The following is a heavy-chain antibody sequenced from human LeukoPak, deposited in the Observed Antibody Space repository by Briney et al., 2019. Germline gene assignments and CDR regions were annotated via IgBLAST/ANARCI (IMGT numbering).Heavy chain of an antibody. V-gene: IGHV4-59*01. Sequence: SETLSLTCTVSGGSISSYYWSWIRQPPGKGLEWIGYIYYSGSTNYNPSLKSRVTISVDTSKNQFSVKLSSVTAADTAVYYCARDPGMAAAGTPYDAYYYYGMDVWGKGTTVTVSS. CDR1: GGSISSYY. CDR2: IYYSGST. J-gene: IGHJ6*04. CDR3: ARDPGMAAAGTPYDAYYYYGMDV. D-gene: IGHD6-13*01.